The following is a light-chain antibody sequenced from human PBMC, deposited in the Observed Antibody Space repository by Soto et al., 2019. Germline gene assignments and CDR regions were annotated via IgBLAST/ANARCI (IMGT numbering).Light chain of an antibody. CDR1: QGISSY. J-gene: IGKJ1*01. V-gene: IGKV1-9*01. CDR3: QQLNSYPGT. CDR2: AAS. Sequence: IQLTQSPSSLSASVGDRVTITCRASQGISSYLAWNQQKPGKAPKLLIYAASTLQSGVPSRFSGSGSGTDFTLTISSLQPEDFATYYCQQLNSYPGTFGQGTKVEIK.